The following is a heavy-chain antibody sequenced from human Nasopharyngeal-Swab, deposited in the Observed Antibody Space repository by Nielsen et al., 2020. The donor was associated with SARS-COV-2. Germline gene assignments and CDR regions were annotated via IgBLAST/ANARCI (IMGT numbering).Heavy chain of an antibody. V-gene: IGHV3-64D*08. D-gene: IGHD3-16*01. CDR1: GFTFSIYA. Sequence: GESLKISCAGSGFTFSIYAMHWVRQAPGKGLEYVSTINDYEDRLYYADSVKGRFTISRDNSKNTLYLQMSSLRTEDTAVYWCVKDLRGKYAFEIWGQGTMVTVSS. CDR3: VKDLRGKYAFEI. J-gene: IGHJ3*02. CDR2: INDYEDRL.